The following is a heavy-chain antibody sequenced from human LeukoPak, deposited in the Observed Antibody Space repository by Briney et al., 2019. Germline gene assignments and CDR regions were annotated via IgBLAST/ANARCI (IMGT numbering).Heavy chain of an antibody. J-gene: IGHJ4*02. Sequence: SVKVSSKASGGTFSTSSVSWGRQTPGQGLEWLGRFIPMLIIANSGQKLHGTVAITADKSTGTAYLEMSRLTYEDTAVYWCTTTGNHDSWGQGTLVTVSS. V-gene: IGHV1-69*02. CDR2: FIPMLIIA. D-gene: IGHD1-1*01. CDR3: TTTGNHDS. CDR1: GGTFSTSS.